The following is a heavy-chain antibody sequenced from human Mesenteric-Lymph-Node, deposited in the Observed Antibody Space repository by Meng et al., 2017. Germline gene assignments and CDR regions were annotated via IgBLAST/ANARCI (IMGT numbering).Heavy chain of an antibody. V-gene: IGHV4-4*02. Sequence: QVQLPEPGPGLVKPSETLSLTCAVSGVSISSSNWWSWVRQPPGKGLEWIGEIYHSGSTNYNPSLKSRVTISVDKSKNQFSLKLSSVTAADTAVYYCARAAITMIVVGTQGGAFDIWGQGTMVTVSS. CDR2: IYHSGST. D-gene: IGHD3-22*01. CDR3: ARAAITMIVVGTQGGAFDI. J-gene: IGHJ3*02. CDR1: GVSISSSNW.